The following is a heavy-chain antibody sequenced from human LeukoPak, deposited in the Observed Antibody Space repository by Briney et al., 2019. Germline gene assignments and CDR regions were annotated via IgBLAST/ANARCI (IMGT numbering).Heavy chain of an antibody. Sequence: GASVKVSCKASGGTFSSYAISWVRQAPGQGLEWMGRIIPILGIANYAQKFQGRVTITADKSTSTAYMELSSLRSEDTAVYYCARGRYYDSSGYCNDYWGQGTLVTVSS. J-gene: IGHJ4*02. CDR1: GGTFSSYA. CDR2: IIPILGIA. V-gene: IGHV1-69*04. CDR3: ARGRYYDSSGYCNDY. D-gene: IGHD3-22*01.